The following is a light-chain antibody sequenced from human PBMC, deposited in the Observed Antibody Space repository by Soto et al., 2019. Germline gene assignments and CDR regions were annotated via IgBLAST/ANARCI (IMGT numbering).Light chain of an antibody. CDR3: QQYNNWLPGT. CDR1: QSVSSN. Sequence: EIVMTQSPATLSVSPGERATLSCRASQSVSSNLAWYQQTPGQAPRLLIYGASTRATGIPARFSGSGSGTEFTLTISSLQSEDFAVYYCQQYNNWLPGTFGQGTKLEIK. J-gene: IGKJ2*02. CDR2: GAS. V-gene: IGKV3-15*01.